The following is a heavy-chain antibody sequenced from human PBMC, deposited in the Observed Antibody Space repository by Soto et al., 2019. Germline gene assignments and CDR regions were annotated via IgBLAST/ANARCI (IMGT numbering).Heavy chain of an antibody. CDR1: GFTFGDYA. V-gene: IGHV3-49*04. CDR2: IRSKAYGETT. CDR3: TRGDSSSWYNGFDY. J-gene: IGHJ4*02. D-gene: IGHD6-13*01. Sequence: SLRLSCTASGFTFGDYAMSWVRQAPGKGLEWVGFIRSKAYGETTEYAASVKGRFTISRDDSKSIAYLQMNSLKTEDTAVYYCTRGDSSSWYNGFDYWGQGTLVTVSS.